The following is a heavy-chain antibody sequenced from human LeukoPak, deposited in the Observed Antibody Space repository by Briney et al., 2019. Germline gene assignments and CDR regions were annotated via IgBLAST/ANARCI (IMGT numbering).Heavy chain of an antibody. J-gene: IGHJ5*02. D-gene: IGHD2-15*01. CDR1: GYSISSGYY. Sequence: PSETLSLTCTVSGYSISSGYYWGWIRQPPGKGLEWIGSIYHSGSTYYNPSLKSRVTISVDTSKNQFSLKLSSVTAADTAVYYCARWSDCSGGSCRNNWFDPWGQGTLVTVSS. CDR2: IYHSGST. V-gene: IGHV4-38-2*02. CDR3: ARWSDCSGGSCRNNWFDP.